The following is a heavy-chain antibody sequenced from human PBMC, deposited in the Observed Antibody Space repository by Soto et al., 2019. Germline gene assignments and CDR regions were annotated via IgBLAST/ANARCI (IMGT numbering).Heavy chain of an antibody. CDR2: IYYSGST. CDR3: ARGATVTYYYYYGMDV. Sequence: PSETLSLTCTLSGGSISSGGYYWSWIRQHPGKGLEWIGYIYYSGSTYYNPSLKSRVTIAVDTSKNQFSLKLSSLTAADTAVYSCARGATVTYYYYYGMDVWGQGTRVTVSS. V-gene: IGHV4-31*03. J-gene: IGHJ6*02. D-gene: IGHD4-17*01. CDR1: GGSISSGGYY.